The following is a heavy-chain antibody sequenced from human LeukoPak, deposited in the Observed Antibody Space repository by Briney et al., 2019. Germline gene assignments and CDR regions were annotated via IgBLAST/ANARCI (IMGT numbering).Heavy chain of an antibody. CDR2: IYTSGST. CDR1: GGSISSYY. CDR3: ARDRVTIFGVGDAFDI. D-gene: IGHD3-3*01. Sequence: SETLSLTCTVSGGSISSYYWSWIRQPAGKGLEWIGRIYTSGSTNYNPSLKSRVTMSVDTSKNQFSLKLSSVTAADTAVYYCARDRVTIFGVGDAFDIWGQGTMVTVSS. J-gene: IGHJ3*02. V-gene: IGHV4-4*07.